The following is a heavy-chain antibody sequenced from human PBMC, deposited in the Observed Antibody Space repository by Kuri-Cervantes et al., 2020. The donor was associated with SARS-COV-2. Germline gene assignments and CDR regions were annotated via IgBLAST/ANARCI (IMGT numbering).Heavy chain of an antibody. CDR3: ARDMDLTTRVKVEYYGIDY. D-gene: IGHD4-17*01. V-gene: IGHV3-48*01. Sequence: GGSLRLSCAASAFTFSNYAMSWVRQAPGKGLEWVSYISNSGSTKYYADSVKGRFTISRDNAKKSLYLQMNSLRAEDTAVYYCARDMDLTTRVKVEYYGIDYWGQATTVTVSS. CDR2: ISNSGSTK. CDR1: AFTFSNYA. J-gene: IGHJ6*01.